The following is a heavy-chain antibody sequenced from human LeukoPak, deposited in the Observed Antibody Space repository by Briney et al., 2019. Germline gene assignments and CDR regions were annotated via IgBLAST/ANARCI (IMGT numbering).Heavy chain of an antibody. J-gene: IGHJ6*03. CDR2: ISSSSSTI. Sequence: PGGSLRLSCAASGFTFSSYSMNWVRQAPGKGLEWVSYISSSSSTIYYADSVKGRFTISRDNAKNSLYLQMNSLRAEDTAVYYCASDRDSSSYYYMDVWGKGTTVTVSS. CDR1: GFTFSSYS. V-gene: IGHV3-48*01. CDR3: ASDRDSSSYYYMDV. D-gene: IGHD6-6*01.